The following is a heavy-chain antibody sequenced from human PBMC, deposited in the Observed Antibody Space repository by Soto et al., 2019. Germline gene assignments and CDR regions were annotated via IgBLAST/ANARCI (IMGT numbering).Heavy chain of an antibody. V-gene: IGHV4-34*01. CDR2: INHSGST. J-gene: IGHJ6*03. CDR1: GGYFSGYY. CDR3: ARATLGYCSGGSCYYYYYMDV. Sequence: SETLSLTCAVYGGYFSGYYWSWIRQPPGKGLEWIGEINHSGSTNYNPSLKSRVTISVDTSKNQFSLKLSSVTAADTAVYYCARATLGYCSGGSCYYYYYMDVWGKGTTVTVSS. D-gene: IGHD2-15*01.